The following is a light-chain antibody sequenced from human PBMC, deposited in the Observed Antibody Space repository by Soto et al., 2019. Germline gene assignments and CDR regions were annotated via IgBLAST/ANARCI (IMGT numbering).Light chain of an antibody. V-gene: IGLV2-23*02. Sequence: QSVLPQPASVSGSPGQSTTISCTGTSSDVGSYPLVSWYQQHPGEAPKLLIFEVFRRPSGVSNRFSGSKSGNTASLTISGLQAEDEAEYYCCSYAGSSSPYVFGTGTKVTVL. CDR2: EVF. CDR1: SSDVGSYPL. J-gene: IGLJ1*01. CDR3: CSYAGSSSPYV.